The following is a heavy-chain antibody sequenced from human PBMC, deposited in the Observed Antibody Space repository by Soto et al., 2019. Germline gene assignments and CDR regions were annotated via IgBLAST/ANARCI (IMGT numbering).Heavy chain of an antibody. CDR2: ISYDGSDK. V-gene: IGHV3-30*18. J-gene: IGHJ4*02. Sequence: GGSLRLSCAASGFTFSSYGMHWVRQAPGKGLEWVAVISYDGSDKYYADSVKGRFTISRDNSKNTLYLQMNSLRAEDTAVYYCAKDGLYQWLPGRQFGYWGQGTLVTSPQ. CDR3: AKDGLYQWLPGRQFGY. CDR1: GFTFSSYG. D-gene: IGHD6-19*01.